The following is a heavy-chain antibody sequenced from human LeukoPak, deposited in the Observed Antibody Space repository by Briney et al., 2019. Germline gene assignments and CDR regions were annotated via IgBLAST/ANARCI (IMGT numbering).Heavy chain of an antibody. D-gene: IGHD1-26*01. J-gene: IGHJ4*02. CDR1: GFTVSSNY. CDR3: ASSIVGAPRSYYFDY. CDR2: IYSGGST. V-gene: IGHV3-66*01. Sequence: GGSLRLSCAASGFTVSSNYMSWVGQAPGKGLEWVSVIYSGGSTYYADSVKGRFTISRDNSKNTLYRQMNSLRAEDTAVYYCASSIVGAPRSYYFDYWGQGTLVTVSS.